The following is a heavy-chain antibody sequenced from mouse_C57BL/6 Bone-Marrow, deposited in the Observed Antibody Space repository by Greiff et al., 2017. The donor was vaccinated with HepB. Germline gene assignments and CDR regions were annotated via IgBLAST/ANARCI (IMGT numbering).Heavy chain of an antibody. J-gene: IGHJ3*01. CDR3: ARGGWFAY. Sequence: QVQLQQSGAELARPGASVKLSCKASGYTFTSYGISWVKQRTGQGLEWIGEIYPRSGNTYYNEKFKGKATLTADKPSSTAYMQLSSLTSEDSAVYYCARGGWFAYWGQGTLVTVSA. CDR1: GYTFTSYG. V-gene: IGHV1-81*01. CDR2: IYPRSGNT.